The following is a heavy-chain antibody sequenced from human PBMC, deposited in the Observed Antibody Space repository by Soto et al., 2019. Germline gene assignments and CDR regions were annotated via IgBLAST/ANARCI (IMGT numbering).Heavy chain of an antibody. J-gene: IGHJ4*02. D-gene: IGHD2-2*01. CDR3: ARITLYCSSTSCIDY. CDR2: IDPSDSYT. CDR1: GNSFTSYW. Sequence: XESLKISWQSSGNSFTSYWINLVLQMPGKGLEWMGRIDPSDSYTNYSPSFQGHVTISADKSISTAYLQWSSLKASDTAMYYCARITLYCSSTSCIDYWGQGTLVTVSS. V-gene: IGHV5-10-1*01.